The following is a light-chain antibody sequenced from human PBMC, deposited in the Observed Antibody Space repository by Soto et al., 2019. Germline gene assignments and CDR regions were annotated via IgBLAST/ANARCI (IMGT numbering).Light chain of an antibody. V-gene: IGLV3-21*02. CDR2: DNN. CDR1: NIGSKN. Sequence: SYELTQPPSVSVAPGQTARITCGGNNIGSKNVHWYQRRPGQAPVLVVYDNNDRPSGIPERFSGSNSGNTATLTIARVEAGDEADYYCQVWDSNSDHPVFGGGTKLT. CDR3: QVWDSNSDHPV. J-gene: IGLJ3*02.